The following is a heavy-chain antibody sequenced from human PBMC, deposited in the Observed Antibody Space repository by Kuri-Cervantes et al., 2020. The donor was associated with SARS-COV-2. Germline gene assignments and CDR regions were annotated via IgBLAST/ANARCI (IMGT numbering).Heavy chain of an antibody. Sequence: GESLKTSCAASGFTFSSSSMNWVRQAPGKGLEWVSYISSSGSTIYYADSVKGRFTTSRDNAKNSLYLQMNSLRAEDTAVYYCARNDFWCGYYFDYWGQGTLVTVSS. CDR1: GFTFSSSS. V-gene: IGHV3-48*04. D-gene: IGHD3-3*01. CDR2: ISSSGSTI. J-gene: IGHJ4*02. CDR3: ARNDFWCGYYFDY.